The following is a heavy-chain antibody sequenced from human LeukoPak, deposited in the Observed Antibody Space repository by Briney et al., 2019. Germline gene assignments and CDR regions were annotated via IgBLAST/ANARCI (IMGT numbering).Heavy chain of an antibody. CDR1: GGFISSYY. J-gene: IGHJ3*02. CDR2: IYYSGST. V-gene: IGHV4-59*01. CDR3: ARGGYDFWSGYLDAFDI. D-gene: IGHD3-3*01. Sequence: SETLSLTCTVSGGFISSYYWSWIRQPPGKGLEWIGYIYYSGSTNYNPSLKSRVTISVDTSKNQFSLKLSSVTAADTAVYYCARGGYDFWSGYLDAFDIWGQGTMVTVSS.